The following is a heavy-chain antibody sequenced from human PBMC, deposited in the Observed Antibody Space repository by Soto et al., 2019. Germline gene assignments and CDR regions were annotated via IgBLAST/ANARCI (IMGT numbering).Heavy chain of an antibody. CDR1: GFTFSNAW. J-gene: IGHJ6*02. V-gene: IGHV3-15*07. D-gene: IGHD2-2*01. CDR2: IKSKTDGGTT. CDR3: TTPYCSSTSCRLHYYYYGMDV. Sequence: LSLTCAASGFTFSNAWMNWVRQAPGKGLEWVGRIKSKTDGGTTDYAAPVKGRFTISRDDSKNTLYLQMNSLKTEDTAVYYCTTPYCSSTSCRLHYYYYGMDVWGQGTTVTVSS.